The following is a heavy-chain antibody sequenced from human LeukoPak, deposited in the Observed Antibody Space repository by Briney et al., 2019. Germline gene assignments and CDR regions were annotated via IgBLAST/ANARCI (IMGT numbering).Heavy chain of an antibody. Sequence: GGSLRLSCAASGFTFSSYGVHWVRQAPGKGLEWVAVISYDGSNKYYADSVKGRFTISRDNSKNTLYLQMNSLRAEDTAVYYCAKAASGFGYYYGMDVWGQGTTVTVSS. D-gene: IGHD3-3*01. CDR1: GFTFSSYG. V-gene: IGHV3-30*18. CDR2: ISYDGSNK. J-gene: IGHJ6*02. CDR3: AKAASGFGYYYGMDV.